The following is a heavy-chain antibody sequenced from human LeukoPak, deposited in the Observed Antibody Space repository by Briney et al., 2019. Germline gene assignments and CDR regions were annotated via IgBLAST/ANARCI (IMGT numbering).Heavy chain of an antibody. Sequence: KPSETLSLTCAVYGGSFSGYYWSWIRQPPGKGLEWIGEINHSGSTNYNPSLKSRVTISVDTSKNQFSLKLSSVIAADTAVYYCASEGTYYYGSGSPVVWGQGTLVTVSS. CDR2: INHSGST. V-gene: IGHV4-34*01. J-gene: IGHJ4*02. CDR3: ASEGTYYYGSGSPVV. CDR1: GGSFSGYY. D-gene: IGHD3-10*01.